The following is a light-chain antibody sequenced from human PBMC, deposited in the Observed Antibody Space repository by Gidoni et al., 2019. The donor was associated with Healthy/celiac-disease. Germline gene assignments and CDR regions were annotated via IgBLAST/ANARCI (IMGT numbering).Light chain of an antibody. J-gene: IGKJ5*01. V-gene: IGKV1-13*02. Sequence: AIQFTQSPSSLSASVGDRVTITCRASQGISSALAWYQQKPGKAPKLLIYDASSLESGVPSRFSGSGSGTDFTLTISSLQPEDFATYYCQQFNSYPPITFGQXTRLEIK. CDR2: DAS. CDR1: QGISSA. CDR3: QQFNSYPPIT.